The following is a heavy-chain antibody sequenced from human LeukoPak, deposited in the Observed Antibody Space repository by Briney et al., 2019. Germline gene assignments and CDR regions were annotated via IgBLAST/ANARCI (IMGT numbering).Heavy chain of an antibody. CDR3: ATVLSDISNYYYFDY. CDR1: GYTLTELS. V-gene: IGHV1-24*01. D-gene: IGHD1-7*01. Sequence: GASVKVSCKVSGYTLTELSMHWVRQAPGKGLEWMGGFDPEDGETFYAQKFQGRVTMTEDTSTDTAYMELNSLRSEDTAVYYCATVLSDISNYYYFDYWGQGTLVTVSS. CDR2: FDPEDGET. J-gene: IGHJ4*02.